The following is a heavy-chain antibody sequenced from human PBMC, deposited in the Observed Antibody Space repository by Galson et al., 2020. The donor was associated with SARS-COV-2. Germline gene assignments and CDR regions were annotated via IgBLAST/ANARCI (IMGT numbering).Heavy chain of an antibody. CDR2: ITNNGGRT. CDR1: GFTFVRYD. Sequence: ESLKISCSASGFTFVRYDMHWVRQAPGKGLEYVSGITNNGGRTYYTDSVKGRFTISRDNYKNTLYLQMSSLRLEDTAVYYCVKTHGTSAYYRSGGGYFDSWGQGTLVTVST. V-gene: IGHV3-64D*09. CDR3: VKTHGTSAYYRSGGGYFDS. J-gene: IGHJ4*02. D-gene: IGHD3-22*01.